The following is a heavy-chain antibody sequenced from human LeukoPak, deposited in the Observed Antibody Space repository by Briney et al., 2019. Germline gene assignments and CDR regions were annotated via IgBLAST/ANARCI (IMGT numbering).Heavy chain of an antibody. V-gene: IGHV3-30-3*01. D-gene: IGHD2-2*02. CDR2: ISYDGSNK. CDR3: ARLAIPVAILSNPLDY. Sequence: PGGSLRLSCAASGFTFSSYAMHWVRQAPGKGLEWVAVISYDGSNKYYADSVKGRFTISRDNSKNTLYLQMNSLRAEDTAVYYCARLAIPVAILSNPLDYWGRGTLVTVSS. CDR1: GFTFSSYA. J-gene: IGHJ4*02.